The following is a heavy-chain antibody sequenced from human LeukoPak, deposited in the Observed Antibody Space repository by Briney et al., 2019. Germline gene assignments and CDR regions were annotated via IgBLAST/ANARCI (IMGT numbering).Heavy chain of an antibody. CDR3: AKDSDMGAPIFTFDY. CDR2: IRVYNGNT. V-gene: IGHV1-18*01. D-gene: IGHD1-26*01. J-gene: IGHJ4*02. Sequence: ASVKVSCKASGYTFTSYGITWVRRAHGQGLEWLGWIRVYNGNTNYAKNFQDRVTMTTDTSTNTAYMELSSLRFDDTAVYYCAKDSDMGAPIFTFDYWGQGTLVTVSS. CDR1: GYTFTSYG.